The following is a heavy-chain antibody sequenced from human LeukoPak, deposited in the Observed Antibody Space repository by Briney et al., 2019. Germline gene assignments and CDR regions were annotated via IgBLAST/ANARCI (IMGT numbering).Heavy chain of an antibody. V-gene: IGHV4-59*01. D-gene: IGHD3-9*01. CDR2: IYYSGST. CDR3: ARVYDILTGPDAFDI. J-gene: IGHJ3*02. Sequence: PSETLSLTCTVSGASISSYYWSWIRQPPGKGMEWIGYIYYSGSTNYNPSLKSRVTISVDTSKNQFSLKLSSVTAADTAVYYCARVYDILTGPDAFDIWGQGTMVTVSS. CDR1: GASISSYY.